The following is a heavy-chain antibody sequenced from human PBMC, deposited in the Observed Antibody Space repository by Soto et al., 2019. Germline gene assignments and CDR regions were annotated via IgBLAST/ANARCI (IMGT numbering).Heavy chain of an antibody. J-gene: IGHJ4*02. Sequence: PGGSLRLSCTASGFTFGDYAMSWVRQAPGKGLEWVGFIRSKAYGGTTEYAASVKGRFTISRDDSKSIAYLQMNSLKTEDTAVYYCTRDRGVDSYVRGDFDYWGQGTLVTVSS. CDR1: GFTFGDYA. CDR2: IRSKAYGGTT. V-gene: IGHV3-49*04. D-gene: IGHD3-10*02. CDR3: TRDRGVDSYVRGDFDY.